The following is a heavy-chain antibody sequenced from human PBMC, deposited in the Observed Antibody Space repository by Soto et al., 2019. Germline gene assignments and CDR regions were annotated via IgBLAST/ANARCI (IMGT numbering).Heavy chain of an antibody. V-gene: IGHV1-8*01. J-gene: IGHJ4*02. D-gene: IGHD1-20*01. CDR3: ARGITLPTPLDY. Sequence: RASVKVSCKASGNTFTNYDINWVRQATGQGLEYLGWMNPNSGDTAYVQKFQGRVTMTWDTSITTAYMELRSLRSEDTAVYFCARGITLPTPLDYWGQGTLVTVSS. CDR2: MNPNSGDT. CDR1: GNTFTNYD.